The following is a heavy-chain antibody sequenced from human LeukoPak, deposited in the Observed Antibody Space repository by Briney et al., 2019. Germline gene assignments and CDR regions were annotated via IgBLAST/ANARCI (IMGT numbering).Heavy chain of an antibody. Sequence: ASVKVSCKASGYTFTSYGISWVRQAPGQGLEWMGWISAYNGNTNYAQKLQGRVTVTTDTSTSTAYMELRSLRSDDTAVYYCARVNDYVWGSYRYPQFDYWGQGTLVTVSS. V-gene: IGHV1-18*04. D-gene: IGHD3-16*02. CDR2: ISAYNGNT. CDR1: GYTFTSYG. J-gene: IGHJ4*02. CDR3: ARVNDYVWGSYRYPQFDY.